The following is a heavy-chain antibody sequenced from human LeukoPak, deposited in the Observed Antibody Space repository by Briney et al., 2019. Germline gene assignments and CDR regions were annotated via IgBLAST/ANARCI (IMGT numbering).Heavy chain of an antibody. Sequence: GRSLRLSCAASGFTFSSYGMHWVRQAPGKGLEWVAVISYDGSNKYYADSVKGRFTISRDNSKNTLCLQMNSLRAEDTAVYYCARSVGYGDYDYFDYWGQGTLVTVSS. J-gene: IGHJ4*02. CDR3: ARSVGYGDYDYFDY. CDR2: ISYDGSNK. V-gene: IGHV3-30*03. D-gene: IGHD4-17*01. CDR1: GFTFSSYG.